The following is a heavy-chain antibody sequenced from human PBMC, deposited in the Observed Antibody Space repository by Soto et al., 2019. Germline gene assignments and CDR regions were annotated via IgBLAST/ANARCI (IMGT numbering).Heavy chain of an antibody. V-gene: IGHV4-30-2*01. CDR1: GGSISSGGYS. Sequence: PSETLSLTCAVSGGSISSGGYSWSWIRQPPGKGLEWIGYIYHNGSTYYNPSLKSRVTVSVDRSKNQFSLKLSSVTAADTAVYYCAREGGDANFDYWGQGTLVTVSS. D-gene: IGHD2-21*02. CDR2: IYHNGST. CDR3: AREGGDANFDY. J-gene: IGHJ4*02.